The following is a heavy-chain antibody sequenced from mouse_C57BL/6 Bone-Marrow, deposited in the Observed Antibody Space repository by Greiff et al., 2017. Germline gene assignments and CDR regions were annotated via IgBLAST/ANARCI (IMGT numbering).Heavy chain of an antibody. Sequence: VQLQQSGAELARPGASVKLSCKASGYTFTSYGISWVKQRTGQGLEWIGEIYPRSGNTYYNEKFKGKATLTADKSSSTAYMELRSLTSEDSAVYFCARWGSTVVAFDYWGQGTTLTVSS. V-gene: IGHV1-81*01. CDR1: GYTFTSYG. D-gene: IGHD1-1*01. CDR2: IYPRSGNT. J-gene: IGHJ2*01. CDR3: ARWGSTVVAFDY.